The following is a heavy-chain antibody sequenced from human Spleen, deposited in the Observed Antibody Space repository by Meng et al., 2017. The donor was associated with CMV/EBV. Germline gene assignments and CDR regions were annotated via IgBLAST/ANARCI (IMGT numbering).Heavy chain of an antibody. CDR3: ARAGLGYCSVTSCYNDY. CDR2: ISSTSTYI. Sequence: GESLKISCAASGFTFSSYSMSWVRQAPGKGLEWVSSISSTSTYIYYADSVRGRFTISRDNAKNSLFLQMSSLRAEDTAMYYCARAGLGYCSVTSCYNDYWGQGTLVTVSS. J-gene: IGHJ4*02. V-gene: IGHV3-21*01. D-gene: IGHD2-2*02. CDR1: GFTFSSYS.